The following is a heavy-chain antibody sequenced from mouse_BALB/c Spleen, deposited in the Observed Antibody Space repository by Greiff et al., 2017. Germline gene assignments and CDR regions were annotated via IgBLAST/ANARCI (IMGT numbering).Heavy chain of an antibody. V-gene: IGHV1-80*01. CDR2: IYPGDGDT. J-gene: IGHJ3*01. CDR3: ARGGTGTRFAY. Sequence: QVHVKQSGAELVRPGSSVKISCKASGYAFSSYWMNWVKQRPGQGLEWIGQIYPGDGDTNYNGKFKGKATLTADKSSSTAYMQLSSLTSEDSAVYFCARGGTGTRFAYWGQGTLVTVSA. CDR1: GYAFSSYW. D-gene: IGHD4-1*01.